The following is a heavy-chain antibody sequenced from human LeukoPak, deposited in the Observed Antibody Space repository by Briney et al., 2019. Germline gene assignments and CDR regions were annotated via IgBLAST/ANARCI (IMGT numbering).Heavy chain of an antibody. J-gene: IGHJ5*02. CDR2: IYTSGST. Sequence: SETLSLTCTVSGGSISSYYWSWIRQPAGKGLEWIGRIYTSGSTNYNPSLKSRVTMSVDTSKNQFSLKLSSVTAADTAVYYCARVESLYYDFWSGFARVNWFDPWGQGTLVTVSS. CDR3: ARVESLYYDFWSGFARVNWFDP. V-gene: IGHV4-4*07. CDR1: GGSISSYY. D-gene: IGHD3-3*01.